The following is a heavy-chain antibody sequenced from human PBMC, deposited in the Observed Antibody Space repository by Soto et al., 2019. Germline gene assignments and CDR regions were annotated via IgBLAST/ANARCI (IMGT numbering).Heavy chain of an antibody. CDR3: ARDWFRFDPFSDPCCSSPPGDY. D-gene: IGHD6-6*01. CDR2: ISAYNGNT. J-gene: IGHJ4*02. Sequence: GASVKVSCKASGYTFTSYGFTWVRQAPGQGLEWMGWISAYNGNTNYAQKLQGRVTMTTDTSTSTAYMELRSLRSDDTAVYYCARDWFRFDPFSDPCCSSPPGDYWGQGTLVTVSS. V-gene: IGHV1-18*04. CDR1: GYTFTSYG.